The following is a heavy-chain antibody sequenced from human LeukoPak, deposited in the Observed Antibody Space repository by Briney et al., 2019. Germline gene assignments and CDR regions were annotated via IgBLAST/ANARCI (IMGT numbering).Heavy chain of an antibody. D-gene: IGHD5-18*01. CDR1: GGSISSGGYY. CDR3: ARVVVGYSYVYWYFDL. Sequence: SETLSLTCTVSGGSISSGGYYWSWIRQHPGKGLEWIGYIYYSGSAYYNPSLKSRVTISVDKSKNQFSLKLSSVTAADTAVYYCARVVVGYSYVYWYFDLWGRGTLVTVSS. CDR2: IYYSGSA. V-gene: IGHV4-31*03. J-gene: IGHJ2*01.